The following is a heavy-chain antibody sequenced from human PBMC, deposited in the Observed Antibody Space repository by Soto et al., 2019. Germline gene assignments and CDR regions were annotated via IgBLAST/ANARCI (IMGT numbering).Heavy chain of an antibody. V-gene: IGHV6-1*01. CDR2: TYYRSKWYN. CDR3: ARGEYSSSYYYYYGMAV. CDR1: GDSVSSNSAA. Sequence: SQTLSLTCAISGDSVSSNSAAWNWIRQSPSRGLEWLGRTYYRSKWYNDYAVSVKSRITINPDTSKNQFSLQLNSVTPEDTAVYYGARGEYSSSYYYYYGMAVWGQGTTVTVSS. D-gene: IGHD6-6*01. J-gene: IGHJ6*02.